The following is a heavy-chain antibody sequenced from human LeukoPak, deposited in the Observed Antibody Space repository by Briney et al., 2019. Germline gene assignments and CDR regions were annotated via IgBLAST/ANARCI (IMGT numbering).Heavy chain of an antibody. Sequence: SGPTLVKPTQTLTLTCTFSGFSLSTSGVGVGWIRQPPGKALEWLALIYWDDDKRCSPSLKSRLTIIKDTSKNQAVLTMTNMDPVDTATYYCAHSSYDWSGYLFDYWGQGTLVTVSS. V-gene: IGHV2-5*02. CDR3: AHSSYDWSGYLFDY. D-gene: IGHD3-3*01. CDR2: IYWDDDK. J-gene: IGHJ4*02. CDR1: GFSLSTSGVG.